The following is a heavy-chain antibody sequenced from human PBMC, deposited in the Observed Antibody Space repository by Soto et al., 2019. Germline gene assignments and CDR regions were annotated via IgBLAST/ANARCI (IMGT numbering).Heavy chain of an antibody. Sequence: QVQLVQSGAAVKKPGASVKVSCKASGYTFTSYGITWVRQAPGQGPEWMGWISAYNGNTNYAQKLPGRVTMTTDTSTSTAYMGLRSLRSDDTAVYYCARYQCSGGSCSGFDPWGQGTLVTVSS. D-gene: IGHD2-15*01. V-gene: IGHV1-18*01. CDR1: GYTFTSYG. J-gene: IGHJ5*02. CDR3: ARYQCSGGSCSGFDP. CDR2: ISAYNGNT.